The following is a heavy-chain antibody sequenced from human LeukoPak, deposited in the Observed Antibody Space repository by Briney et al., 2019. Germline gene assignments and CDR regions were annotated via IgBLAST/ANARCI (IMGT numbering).Heavy chain of an antibody. V-gene: IGHV4-34*01. CDR3: AREDYYGSGSYTGDYWDYYMDV. CDR2: INHSGST. J-gene: IGHJ6*03. Sequence: SETLSLTCAVYGGSFSGYYWSWIRQPPGKGLEWIGEINHSGSTNYNPSLKSRVTISVDTSKNQFSLKLSSVTAADTAVYYCAREDYYGSGSYTGDYWDYYMDVWGKGTTVTISS. D-gene: IGHD3-10*01. CDR1: GGSFSGYY.